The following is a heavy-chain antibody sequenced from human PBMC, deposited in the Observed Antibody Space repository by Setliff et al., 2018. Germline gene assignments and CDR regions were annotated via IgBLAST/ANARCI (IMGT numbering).Heavy chain of an antibody. J-gene: IGHJ6*03. CDR3: ARASRFGTVKWRGDYYMDV. CDR1: GYTFTNYA. Sequence: SCKASGYTFTNYAMNWVRQAPGQGLEWMGWINTNTGFPTYAQGFTGRFVFSLDTSVSTAYLQISSLKADDTAVYYCARASRFGTVKWRGDYYMDVWGKGTTVTVSS. CDR2: INTNTGFP. V-gene: IGHV7-4-1*02. D-gene: IGHD3-10*01.